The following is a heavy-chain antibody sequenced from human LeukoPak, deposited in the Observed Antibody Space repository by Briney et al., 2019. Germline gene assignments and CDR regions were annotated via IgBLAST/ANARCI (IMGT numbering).Heavy chain of an antibody. V-gene: IGHV3-48*03. CDR2: ISSSGSTI. J-gene: IGHJ4*02. CDR1: GFTFSSFE. D-gene: IGHD2-15*01. CDR3: AKIVTSATAY. Sequence: GGSLRLSCAASGFTFSSFEMNWVRQAPGKGLEWVSYISSSGSTIYYADSVKGRFTVSRDNSRNTLYLQMNSLRAEDTAVYYCAKIVTSATAYWGQGTLVTVSS.